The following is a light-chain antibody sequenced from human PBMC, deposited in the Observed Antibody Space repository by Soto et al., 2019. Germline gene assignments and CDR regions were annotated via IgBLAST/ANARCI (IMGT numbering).Light chain of an antibody. J-gene: IGKJ5*01. CDR2: DAS. CDR1: QSVSSY. CDR3: QQRSNWPIT. V-gene: IGKV3-11*01. Sequence: EIVLAQSPGTLSLSPGERATLSCRASQSVSSYLAWYQQKPGQAPRLLIYDASSRATGIPARFSGSGSGTDFTLTISSLEPEDFAVYYCQQRSNWPITFGQGTRLE.